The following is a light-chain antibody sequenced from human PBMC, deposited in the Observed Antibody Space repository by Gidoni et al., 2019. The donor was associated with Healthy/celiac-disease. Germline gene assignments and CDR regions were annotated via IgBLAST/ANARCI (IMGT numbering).Light chain of an antibody. V-gene: IGLV3-21*02. J-gene: IGLJ2*01. CDR1: NTGSKS. CDR2: DDS. CDR3: QVWDSSSDHPGVV. Sequence: SYVRTQPPSVSVAPGQTARITCGGNNTGSKSVHWYQQKPGQAPVLVVYDDSDRPSGIPERFSGSNSGNTATLTISRVEAGDEADYYCQVWDSSSDHPGVVFGGGTTLTVL.